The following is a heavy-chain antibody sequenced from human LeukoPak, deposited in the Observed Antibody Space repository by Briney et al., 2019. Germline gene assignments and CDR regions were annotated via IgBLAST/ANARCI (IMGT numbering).Heavy chain of an antibody. CDR1: GGSISSGDYY. CDR3: ARVLISNYYGMDV. CDR2: IYYSGST. D-gene: IGHD3-10*01. V-gene: IGHV4-30-4*01. Sequence: SETLSLTCTVSGGSISSGDYYWSWIRQPPGEGLEWIGYIYYSGSTYYNPSLKSRVTISVDTSKNQFSLKLSSVTAADTAVHYCARVLISNYYGMDVWGQGTTVTVSS. J-gene: IGHJ6*02.